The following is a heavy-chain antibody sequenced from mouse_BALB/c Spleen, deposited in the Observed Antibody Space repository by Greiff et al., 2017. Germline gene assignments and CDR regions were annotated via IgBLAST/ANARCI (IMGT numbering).Heavy chain of an antibody. Sequence: EVQGVESGGGLVKPGGSLKLSCAASGFTFSSYAMSWVRQTPEKRLEWVASISSGGSTYYPDSVKGRFTISRDNARNILYLQMSSLRSEDTAMYYCAREKYGNYAWFAYWGQGTLVTVSA. CDR3: AREKYGNYAWFAY. CDR2: ISSGGST. CDR1: GFTFSSYA. D-gene: IGHD2-10*02. J-gene: IGHJ3*01. V-gene: IGHV5-6-5*01.